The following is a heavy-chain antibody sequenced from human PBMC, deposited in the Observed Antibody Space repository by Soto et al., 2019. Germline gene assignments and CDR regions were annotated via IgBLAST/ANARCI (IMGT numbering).Heavy chain of an antibody. V-gene: IGHV4-59*01. CDR1: GGSISSYY. Sequence: SETLSLTCTVSGGSISSYYWSWIRQPPGKGLEWIGYIYYSGSTNYNPSLKSRVTISVDTSKNQFSLKLSSVTAADTAVYYCARERNYYDSSGYPLPYGMDVWGQGTTVT. J-gene: IGHJ6*02. CDR3: ARERNYYDSSGYPLPYGMDV. D-gene: IGHD3-22*01. CDR2: IYYSGST.